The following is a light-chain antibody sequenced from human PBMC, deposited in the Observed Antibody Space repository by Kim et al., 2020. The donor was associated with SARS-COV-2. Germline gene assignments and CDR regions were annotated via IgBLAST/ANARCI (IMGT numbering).Light chain of an antibody. J-gene: IGKJ2*01. CDR1: QSISSW. CDR3: QQYNTYSPA. CDR2: KAS. V-gene: IGKV1-5*03. Sequence: DIQMTQSPSTLSASVGDRVTPTCRASQSISSWLAWYQQKPGKAPKVLIYKASSLESGVPSRFSSSGSGTEFTLTITSLQPDDFATYYFQQYNTYSPAFGQGTELE.